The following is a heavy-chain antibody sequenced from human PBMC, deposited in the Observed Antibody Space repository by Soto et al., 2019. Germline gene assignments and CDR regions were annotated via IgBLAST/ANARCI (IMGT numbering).Heavy chain of an antibody. D-gene: IGHD3-10*01. Sequence: PGGSLRLSCAASGFTFTSYSMNWFRQAPGKGLEWVSYISCTSAATYYADSVKGRFTISRDNAKNSLYLQMNSLRAEDTAVYYCARAAEGSPNWGQGTLVTVSS. CDR2: ISCTSAAT. CDR1: GFTFTSYS. CDR3: ARAAEGSPN. J-gene: IGHJ4*02. V-gene: IGHV3-21*05.